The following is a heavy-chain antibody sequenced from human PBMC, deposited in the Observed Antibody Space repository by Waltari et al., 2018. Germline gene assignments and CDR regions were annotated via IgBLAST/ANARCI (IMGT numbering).Heavy chain of an antibody. D-gene: IGHD3-9*01. V-gene: IGHV3-30*18. CDR1: AFTFSNYG. Sequence: QARLVESGGGVVQPGKTLRLPWVGPAFTFSNYGMPWVRQAPGKGLELVAVVSYDGRKEYYADSLKGRFTISRDNSKSTLYLEMNGLTVEDTATYYCAKSHLLYFDWWGGMDVWGQGTTVTVSS. CDR3: AKSHLLYFDWWGGMDV. CDR2: VSYDGRKE. J-gene: IGHJ6*02.